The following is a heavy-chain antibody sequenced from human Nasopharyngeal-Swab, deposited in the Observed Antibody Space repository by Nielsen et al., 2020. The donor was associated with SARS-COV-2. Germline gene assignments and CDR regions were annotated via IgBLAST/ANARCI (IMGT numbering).Heavy chain of an antibody. CDR2: ISYDGGNK. Sequence: SCSASGFTFSSYAMNWVRQAPSKGLEWVAVISYDGGNKYYADSVKGRFTISRDNSKNTLYLQMNSLRAEDTAVYYCARSHHCSSTSCHGAVDYWGQGTLVTVSS. CDR3: ARSHHCSSTSCHGAVDY. D-gene: IGHD2-2*01. V-gene: IGHV3-30*14. CDR1: GFTFSSYA. J-gene: IGHJ4*02.